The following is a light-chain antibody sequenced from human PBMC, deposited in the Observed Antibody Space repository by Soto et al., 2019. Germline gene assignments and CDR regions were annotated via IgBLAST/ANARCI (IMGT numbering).Light chain of an antibody. CDR3: GADHGSGSHFVYV. CDR2: VGTGGIVG. CDR1: SGYSNYK. V-gene: IGLV9-49*01. Sequence: QPVLTQPPSASASLGASVTLTCTLSSGYSNYKVDWYQQRPGKGPRFVMRVGTGGIVGSKGDGIPDRFSVLGSGLNRYLTIKNIQEEDESDYHCGADHGSGSHFVYVFGGGTQLNVL. J-gene: IGLJ7*01.